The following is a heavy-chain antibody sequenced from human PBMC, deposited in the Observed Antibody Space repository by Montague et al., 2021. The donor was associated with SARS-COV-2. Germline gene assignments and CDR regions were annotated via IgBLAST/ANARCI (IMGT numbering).Heavy chain of an antibody. CDR3: VREGLAGTWYYFDY. CDR2: ISSSGDII. V-gene: IGHV3-48*02. Sequence: SLRLSCAASGFSFRSYNMNWVRQAPGKGLEWVSYISSSGDIIYQADSVKGRFTISRDNAKNSLYLQMNSLRDEDTAVYYCVREGLAGTWYYFDYWGQGTLVTVSS. J-gene: IGHJ4*02. D-gene: IGHD6-19*01. CDR1: GFSFRSYN.